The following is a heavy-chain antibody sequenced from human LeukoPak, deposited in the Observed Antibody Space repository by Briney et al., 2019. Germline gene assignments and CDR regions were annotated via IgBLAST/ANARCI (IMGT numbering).Heavy chain of an antibody. V-gene: IGHV5-51*01. CDR3: ARRLAYGGNSRWGDWYYFDY. CDR1: GYSFTSYW. J-gene: IGHJ4*02. Sequence: GESLKISCKGSGYSFTSYWIGWVRQMPGKGLEWMGIIYPGDSDTRYSPSFQGQVTISADKSISTAYLQWSSLKASDTAMYYCARRLAYGGNSRWGDWYYFDYWGQGTLVTVSS. D-gene: IGHD4-23*01. CDR2: IYPGDSDT.